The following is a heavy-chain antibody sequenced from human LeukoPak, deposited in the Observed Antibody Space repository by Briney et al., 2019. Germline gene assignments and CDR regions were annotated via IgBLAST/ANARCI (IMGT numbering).Heavy chain of an antibody. CDR1: GFTFSSYS. CDR3: ARGTMVN. V-gene: IGHV3-48*02. J-gene: IGHJ4*02. Sequence: GGSLRLSCAASGFTFSSYSMNWVRQAPGKGLEWPSYISGNSSKISYAGSVKGRFTTSRDNAKNSQYLQMNSLTDEDTAVYYCARGTMVNWGQGTLVTVSS. CDR2: ISGNSSKI. D-gene: IGHD1-14*01.